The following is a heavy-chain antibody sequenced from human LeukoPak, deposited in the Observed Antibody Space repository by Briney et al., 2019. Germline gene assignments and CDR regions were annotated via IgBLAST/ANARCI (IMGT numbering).Heavy chain of an antibody. CDR3: AKGGYYGSGRRYGMDV. CDR2: ISGSGGST. D-gene: IGHD3-10*01. J-gene: IGHJ6*04. V-gene: IGHV3-23*01. Sequence: GGSLRLSCAASGFTFSSYAMSWVRQAPGKGLEGVSAISGSGGSTYYADSVKGRFTISRDNSKNTLYLQMNSLRAEDTAVYYCAKGGYYGSGRRYGMDVWGKGTTVTVSS. CDR1: GFTFSSYA.